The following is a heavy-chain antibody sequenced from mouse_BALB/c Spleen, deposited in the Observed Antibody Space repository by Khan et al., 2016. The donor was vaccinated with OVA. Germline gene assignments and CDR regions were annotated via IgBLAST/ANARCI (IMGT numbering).Heavy chain of an antibody. V-gene: IGHV1-26*01. CDR2: VNPNNGGT. CDR1: GYSFTGYY. CDR3: ALYHGYFDV. Sequence: IQLVQSGPDLVKPAASVKISCKASGYSFTGYYIHWVKQSHGKSLEWIGRVNPNNGGTSYNQKFKGKAILTVDKSSNTAYMELRSLTSEDSAVYSCALYHGYFDVWGAGTTVTVAS. D-gene: IGHD1-1*01. J-gene: IGHJ1*01.